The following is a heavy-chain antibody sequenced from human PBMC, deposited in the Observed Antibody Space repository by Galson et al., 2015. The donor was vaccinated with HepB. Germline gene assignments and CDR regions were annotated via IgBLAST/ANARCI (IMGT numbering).Heavy chain of an antibody. J-gene: IGHJ3*02. CDR1: GGSLSGYF. V-gene: IGHV4-34*01. CDR2: INHSGNA. CDR3: ARGLDYGGYSYDLGKAFDI. D-gene: IGHD5-12*01. Sequence: ETLSLTCGVYGGSLSGYFWTWIRQPPGKGLEWIGEINHSGNAKYTPSLRSRVTISVDRAKNQFSLKLNSVTAADTAAYYCARGLDYGGYSYDLGKAFDIWGQGTIVTVSS.